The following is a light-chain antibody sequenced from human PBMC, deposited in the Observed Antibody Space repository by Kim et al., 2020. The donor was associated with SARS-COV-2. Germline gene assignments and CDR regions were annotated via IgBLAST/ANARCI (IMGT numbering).Light chain of an antibody. J-gene: IGLJ2*01. CDR3: SSRDTSADHVL. V-gene: IGLV3-19*01. CDR2: HKN. CDR1: SLRLSY. Sequence: SYELTQEPTVSVALGQTVRITCQGDSLRLSYATWYQQKPGQAPVLVVYHKNQRPSGIPDRFSGSSSLNTASLTITRAQAEDEADYYCSSRDTSADHVLFGGGTQLTVL.